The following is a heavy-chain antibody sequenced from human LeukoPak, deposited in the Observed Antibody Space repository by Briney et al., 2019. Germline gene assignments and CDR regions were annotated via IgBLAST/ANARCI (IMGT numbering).Heavy chain of an antibody. J-gene: IGHJ5*02. CDR2: IIPIFGTA. V-gene: IGHV1-69*01. CDR3: AREFGIASDIVLMGWFDP. CDR1: GGTFSSYA. D-gene: IGHD2-8*01. Sequence: SVRVSCTASGGTFSSYAISWVRQAPGQGLEWMGGIIPIFGTANYAQKFQGRVTITADESTSTAYMELSSLRSEDTAVYYCAREFGIASDIVLMGWFDPWGQGTLVTVSS.